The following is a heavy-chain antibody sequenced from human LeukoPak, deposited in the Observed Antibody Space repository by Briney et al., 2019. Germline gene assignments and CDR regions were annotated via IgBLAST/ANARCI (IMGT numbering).Heavy chain of an antibody. D-gene: IGHD1-26*01. CDR2: IWYDGSNK. V-gene: IGHV3-33*01. CDR1: GLKFRNYG. J-gene: IGHJ4*02. CDR3: ATDRGSYSDY. Sequence: GGSLRLSCTASGLKFRNYGMHWVRRAPGKGLEWVAVIWYDGSNKYYADSVKGRFTISRDNSKNTLYLQMNSLRDEDTAVYYCATDRGSYSDYWGQGTPVTVSS.